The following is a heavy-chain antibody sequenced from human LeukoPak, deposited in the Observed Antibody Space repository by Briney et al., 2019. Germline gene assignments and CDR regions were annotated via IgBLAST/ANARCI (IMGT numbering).Heavy chain of an antibody. Sequence: GGSLRLSCAASGFTFSSYGMHWVRQAPGKGLEWVAVISYDGSNKYYADSVKGRFTISRDNAKNSLYLQMNSLRAEDTAVYYCAPFHYDFWSGYPGWGQGTLVTVSS. D-gene: IGHD3-3*01. CDR3: APFHYDFWSGYPG. J-gene: IGHJ4*02. CDR2: ISYDGSNK. V-gene: IGHV3-30*03. CDR1: GFTFSSYG.